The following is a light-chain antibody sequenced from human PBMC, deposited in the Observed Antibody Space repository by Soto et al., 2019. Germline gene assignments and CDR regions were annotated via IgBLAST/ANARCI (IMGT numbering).Light chain of an antibody. J-gene: IGKJ1*01. CDR3: QQYINWPRT. V-gene: IGKV3-11*01. Sequence: EIVLTQSPATLSLSPGERATLSCRASQSIGTYLAWYQQKPGQAPRLLIYGASSRATGIPDRFSGSGSGTDFTLTISSLQSEDFAVYYCQQYINWPRTFGQGTKVDIK. CDR2: GAS. CDR1: QSIGTY.